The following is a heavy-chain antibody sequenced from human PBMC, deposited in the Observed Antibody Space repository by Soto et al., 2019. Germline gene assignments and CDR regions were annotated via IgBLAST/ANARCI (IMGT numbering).Heavy chain of an antibody. Sequence: GGSLRLSCAASGFTFSSYAMHWVRQAPGKGLEWVAVISYDGSNKYYADSVKGRFTISRDNSKNTLYLQMNSLRAEDTAVYYCARDDSKYNWNYLSPYYYYGMDVWGQGTTVTVSS. D-gene: IGHD1-7*01. CDR1: GFTFSSYA. CDR2: ISYDGSNK. J-gene: IGHJ6*02. CDR3: ARDDSKYNWNYLSPYYYYGMDV. V-gene: IGHV3-30-3*01.